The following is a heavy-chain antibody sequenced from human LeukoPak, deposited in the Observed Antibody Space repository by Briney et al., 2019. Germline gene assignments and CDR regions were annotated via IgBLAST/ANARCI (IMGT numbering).Heavy chain of an antibody. V-gene: IGHV4-4*02. D-gene: IGHD3-10*01. CDR2: IYHSGRT. J-gene: IGHJ4*02. CDR3: ARGRRSGSYYRWPGTAQYYFDY. CDR1: GDSISSSNW. Sequence: TASETLSLTCAVSGDSISSSNWWSWVRQPPGKGLEWIAEIYHSGRTNYNPSLKSRVTISLDKSKNQFSLKLSSVTAADTAVYYCARGRRSGSYYRWPGTAQYYFDYWGQGTLVTVSS.